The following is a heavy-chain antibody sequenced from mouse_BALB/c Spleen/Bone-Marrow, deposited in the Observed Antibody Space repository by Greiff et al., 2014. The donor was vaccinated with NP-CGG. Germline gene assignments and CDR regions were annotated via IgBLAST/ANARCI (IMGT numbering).Heavy chain of an antibody. V-gene: IGHV14-1*02. J-gene: IGHJ2*01. CDR1: GFNIKDYY. D-gene: IGHD1-2*01. CDR2: IDPENGNT. Sequence: EVKLMESEAELVRTGALVKLSCQDSGFNIKDYYIHWVKQRPEQGPAWIGWIDPENGNTISDPKFQGKASITADTSSNTAYLQLSSLTSEDTSVYYCAKRDDGYAFAHRGQG. CDR3: AKRDDGYAFAH.